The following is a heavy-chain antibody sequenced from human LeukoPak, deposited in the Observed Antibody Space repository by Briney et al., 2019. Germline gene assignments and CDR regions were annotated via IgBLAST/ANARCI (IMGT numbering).Heavy chain of an antibody. Sequence: PGGSLRLSCAASGFTFSNYAMTWVRQAPGKGLEWVSDISGSGGSTYYADSVKGRFTISRDNSKNTLYLRMNSLRAEDTAVYYCAKDLAAYSSGFDYWGQGTLVTVSS. V-gene: IGHV3-23*01. CDR1: GFTFSNYA. CDR3: AKDLAAYSSGFDY. J-gene: IGHJ4*02. CDR2: ISGSGGST. D-gene: IGHD3-22*01.